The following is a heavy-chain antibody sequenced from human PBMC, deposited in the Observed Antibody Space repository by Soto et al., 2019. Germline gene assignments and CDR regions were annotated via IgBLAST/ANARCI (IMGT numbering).Heavy chain of an antibody. J-gene: IGHJ6*03. V-gene: IGHV3-23*01. CDR2: ISGSGGST. CDR1: GFTFSSYA. Sequence: GGSLRLSCAASGFTFSSYAMSWVRQAPGKGLEWVSAISGSGGSTYYADSVKGRFTISRDNSKNMLYLQMNSLRAEDTAVYYCAKLAGDYARYYYYYMDVWGKGTTVTVSS. CDR3: AKLAGDYARYYYYYMDV. D-gene: IGHD4-17*01.